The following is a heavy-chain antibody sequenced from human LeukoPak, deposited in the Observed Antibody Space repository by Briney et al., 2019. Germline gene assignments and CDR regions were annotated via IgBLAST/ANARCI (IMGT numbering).Heavy chain of an antibody. V-gene: IGHV3-23*01. CDR1: GFTFSSYA. CDR3: AKLRRGPMDAFDI. Sequence: PGGSLRLSCAASGFTFSSYAMSWVRQAPGKGLEWVSAISGSGSSTYYADSVKGRFTISRDNSKNTLYLQMNSLRAEDTAVYYCAKLRRGPMDAFDIWGQGTMVTVSS. D-gene: IGHD1-14*01. CDR2: ISGSGSST. J-gene: IGHJ3*02.